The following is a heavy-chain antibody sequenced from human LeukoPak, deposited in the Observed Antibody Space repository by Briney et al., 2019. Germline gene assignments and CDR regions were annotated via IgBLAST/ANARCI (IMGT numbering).Heavy chain of an antibody. CDR1: GGSISSSSYY. Sequence: SETLSLTCTVSGGSISSSSYYWGWIRQPPGKGLEWIGSIYYSGSTYYNPSLKSRVTISVDTSKNQFSLKLSSVTAADTAVYYCARHGDYYDSSGYNDYWGQGTLVTVSS. D-gene: IGHD3-22*01. CDR2: IYYSGST. V-gene: IGHV4-39*01. CDR3: ARHGDYYDSSGYNDY. J-gene: IGHJ4*02.